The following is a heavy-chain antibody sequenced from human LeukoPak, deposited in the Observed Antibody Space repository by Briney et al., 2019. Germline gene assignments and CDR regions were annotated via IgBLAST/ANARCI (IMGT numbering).Heavy chain of an antibody. CDR2: IYTSGST. CDR1: GGSISSYF. Sequence: SETLSLTCTVSGGSISSYFWSWIRQPAGKGLEWIGRIYTSGSTNYNPSLKSRVTMSVDTSKNQFSLKLSSVTAADTAVYYCAREFPLLGIPYWFDPWGQGTLVTVSS. J-gene: IGHJ5*02. D-gene: IGHD7-27*01. V-gene: IGHV4-4*07. CDR3: AREFPLLGIPYWFDP.